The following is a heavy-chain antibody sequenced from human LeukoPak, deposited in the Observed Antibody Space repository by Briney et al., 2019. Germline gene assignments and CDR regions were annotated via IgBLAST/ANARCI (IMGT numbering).Heavy chain of an antibody. J-gene: IGHJ3*02. V-gene: IGHV3-30*04. D-gene: IGHD3-16*01. CDR2: ISYDGSNK. Sequence: GGSLRLSCEASGFIFSSFAMHWVRQAPGKGLEWVAVISYDGSNKYYADSVKGRFTISRDNSKNTLYLQMNSLRAEDTAVYYCARDDHWGYAFDIWGQGTMVTVSS. CDR1: GFIFSSFA. CDR3: ARDDHWGYAFDI.